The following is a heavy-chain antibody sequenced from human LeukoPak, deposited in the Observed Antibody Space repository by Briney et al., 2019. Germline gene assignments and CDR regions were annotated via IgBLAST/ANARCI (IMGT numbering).Heavy chain of an antibody. Sequence: GGSLRLSCAASGFTFSSYAMHWVRQAPGKGLEWVAVISYDGSNKYYADSVKGRFTIPRDNSKNTLYLQMNSLRAEDTAVYYCARERSHAFDIWGQGTMVTVSS. CDR1: GFTFSSYA. J-gene: IGHJ3*02. V-gene: IGHV3-30-3*01. CDR3: ARERSHAFDI. CDR2: ISYDGSNK.